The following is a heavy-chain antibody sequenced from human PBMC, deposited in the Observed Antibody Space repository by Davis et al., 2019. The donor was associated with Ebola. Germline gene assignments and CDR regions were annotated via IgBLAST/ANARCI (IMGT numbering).Heavy chain of an antibody. CDR1: GYSFISHD. Sequence: ASVKVSCKASGYSFISHDINWVRKASGQRHEWMGWMSPNTGNTGLEQKFQGRLIITRDTSISTAYMELSSLRSEDTAVYYCATCRGDCGGAFDIWGQGTMVTVSS. D-gene: IGHD2-21*02. V-gene: IGHV1-8*01. J-gene: IGHJ3*02. CDR2: MSPNTGNT. CDR3: ATCRGDCGGAFDI.